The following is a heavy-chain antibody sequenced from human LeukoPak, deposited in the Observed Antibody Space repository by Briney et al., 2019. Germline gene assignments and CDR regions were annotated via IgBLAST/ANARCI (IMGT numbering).Heavy chain of an antibody. CDR2: ISHRDGTT. CDR3: AEDGTGVPPSHASDM. Sequence: GGSLRLSCAASGFTFSTHSMNWVRQAPGKGLEWLSFISHRDGTTYYADSVRGRFTISRDNAQNSLFLQMNSLRDEDTGVYYCAEDGTGVPPSHASDMRGQGTMVTVSS. J-gene: IGHJ3*02. CDR1: GFTFSTHS. V-gene: IGHV3-48*02. D-gene: IGHD1-1*01.